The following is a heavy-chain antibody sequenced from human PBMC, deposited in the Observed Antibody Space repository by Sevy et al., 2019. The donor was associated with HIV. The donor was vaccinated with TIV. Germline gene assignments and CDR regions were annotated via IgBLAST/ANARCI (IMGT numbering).Heavy chain of an antibody. CDR1: GYTFSRYG. J-gene: IGHJ6*02. CDR3: ARGPPRYYYYGLDV. CDR2: ISTHDAIT. V-gene: IGHV1-18*01. Sequence: PSVKVSCKASGYTFSRYGITWVRQAPGQGLEWMGWISTHDAITDYAQKLQGRATMTTDTSTSTAYMELRSLRSDDTAVYYCARGPPRYYYYGLDVWGQGTTVTVSS.